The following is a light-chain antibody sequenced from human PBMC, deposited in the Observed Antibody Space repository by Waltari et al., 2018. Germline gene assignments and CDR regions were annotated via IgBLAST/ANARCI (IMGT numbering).Light chain of an antibody. CDR2: WAS. CDR1: QTVMYFSNNKDY. CDR3: QQYITSPVT. J-gene: IGKJ5*01. Sequence: DIVMTQSPDSLAVSLGERATINCKSSQTVMYFSNNKDYLAWYQQKPEHPPKLLIYWASTRESGVPDRFSGSGSATNFTLTINSLQAEDVAVYWCQQYITSPVTFGQGTRLEIK. V-gene: IGKV4-1*01.